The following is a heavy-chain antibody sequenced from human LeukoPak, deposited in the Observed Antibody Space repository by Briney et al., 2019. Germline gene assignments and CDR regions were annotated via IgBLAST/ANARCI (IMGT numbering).Heavy chain of an antibody. J-gene: IGHJ3*02. CDR1: GFTFNDYA. CDR3: AKDLSEGYDILTGYSDAFDI. CDR2: ISWNSGSI. Sequence: PGRSLRLSCAASGFTFNDYALHWVRQAPGKGLEWVSGISWNSGSIGYADSVKGRFTISRDNAKNSLYLQMNSLRAEDTAVYYCAKDLSEGYDILTGYSDAFDIWGQGTMVTVSS. V-gene: IGHV3-9*01. D-gene: IGHD3-9*01.